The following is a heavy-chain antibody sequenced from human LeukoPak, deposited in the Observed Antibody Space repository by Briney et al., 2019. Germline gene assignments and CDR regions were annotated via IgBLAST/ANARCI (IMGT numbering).Heavy chain of an antibody. V-gene: IGHV1-8*03. CDR3: ARAPRITMVRGVIYWFDP. J-gene: IGHJ5*02. CDR2: MNPNSGNT. D-gene: IGHD3-10*01. Sequence: ASVKISCKASGYTFTSYDINWVRQATGQGLEWMGWMNPNSGNTGYAQKFQGRVTITRNTSISTAYMELSSLRSEDTAVYYCARAPRITMVRGVIYWFDPWGQGTLVTVSS. CDR1: GYTFTSYD.